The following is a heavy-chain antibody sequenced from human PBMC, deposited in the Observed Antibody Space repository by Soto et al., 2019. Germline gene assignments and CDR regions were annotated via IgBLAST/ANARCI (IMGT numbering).Heavy chain of an antibody. CDR3: GRPHTSSWTYFDS. J-gene: IGHJ4*02. CDR2: ISSGGNT. CDR1: GFTVSSNY. V-gene: IGHV3-66*01. Sequence: GGSLRLSCAASGFTVSSNYMSWVRQAPGKGLEWVSVISSGGNTYCAGSVKGRFTISRDNSKNTLYLQMSSLRAEDTAVYYCGRPHTSSWTYFDSWGQGTLVTVSS. D-gene: IGHD6-13*01.